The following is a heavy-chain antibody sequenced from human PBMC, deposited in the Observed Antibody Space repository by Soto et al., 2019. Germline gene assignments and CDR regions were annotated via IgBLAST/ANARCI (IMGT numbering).Heavy chain of an antibody. Sequence: SETLSLTCTVSGGSISSYYWSWIRQPPGKGLEWIGYIYYSGSTNYNPSLKSRVTISVDTSKNQFSLKLSSVTAADTAVYYCAGGALYSSSWYGDANWFDPWGQGTLVTVSS. CDR3: AGGALYSSSWYGDANWFDP. V-gene: IGHV4-59*12. CDR2: IYYSGST. D-gene: IGHD6-13*01. CDR1: GGSISSYY. J-gene: IGHJ5*02.